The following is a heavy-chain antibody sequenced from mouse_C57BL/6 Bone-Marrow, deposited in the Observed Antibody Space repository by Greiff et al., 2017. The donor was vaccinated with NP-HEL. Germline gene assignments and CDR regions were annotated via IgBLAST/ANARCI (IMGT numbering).Heavy chain of an antibody. Sequence: EVQLVESGEGLVKPGGSLKLSCAASGFTFSSYAMSWVRQTPEKRLEWVAYISRGGDYIYYADTVKGRFTISRDNARNTRYLQMSRLKSEDTAMYYCTRESVVATRYFDVWGTGTTVTVSS. CDR2: ISRGGDYI. CDR3: TRESVVATRYFDV. J-gene: IGHJ1*03. D-gene: IGHD1-1*01. CDR1: GFTFSSYA. V-gene: IGHV5-9-1*02.